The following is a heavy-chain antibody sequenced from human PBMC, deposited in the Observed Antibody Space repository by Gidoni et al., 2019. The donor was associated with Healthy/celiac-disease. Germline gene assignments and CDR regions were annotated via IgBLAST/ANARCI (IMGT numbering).Heavy chain of an antibody. CDR2: IEPSASYT. J-gene: IGHJ3*02. Sequence: EAQLVQSGAEVKKPGEALRTSCRGAGYSFTSYWISWGRQMHGKGLEWMGRIEPSASYTNYSPSFQGHVTTSADKSISTAYLQWSSLKASDTAMYYCARHALDDAFDIWGQGTMVTVSS. V-gene: IGHV5-10-1*03. D-gene: IGHD1-1*01. CDR1: GYSFTSYW. CDR3: ARHALDDAFDI.